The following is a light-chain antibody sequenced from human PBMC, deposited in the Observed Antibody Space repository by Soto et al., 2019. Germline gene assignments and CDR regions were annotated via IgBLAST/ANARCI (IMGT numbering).Light chain of an antibody. CDR1: QSINSF. Sequence: EIVLTQSPGTLSLSPGEGATLSCRASQSINSFLAWYQQRRGQAPRLLIHGASNRATGIPDRFSGSGSGPDCTLTTSILETEDFAVYYCQQYGGSPRTFGQGTKVEVK. CDR3: QQYGGSPRT. CDR2: GAS. V-gene: IGKV3-20*01. J-gene: IGKJ1*01.